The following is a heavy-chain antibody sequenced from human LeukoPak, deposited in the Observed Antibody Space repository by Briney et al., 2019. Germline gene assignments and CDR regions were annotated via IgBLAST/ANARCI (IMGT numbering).Heavy chain of an antibody. J-gene: IGHJ1*01. CDR3: AKYGRGWTPDLY. CDR1: GFTFSSYG. CDR2: IVCDGSNI. Sequence: GRSLRLSCAASGFTFSSYGMNWVRQAPGKGREGVAVIVCDGSNIYCADSVKGRFTISRDNSKNTLYLQMHSVRAEYTAVYYCAKYGRGWTPDLYGGRSTRLSVSS. V-gene: IGHV3-30*18. D-gene: IGHD5/OR15-5a*01.